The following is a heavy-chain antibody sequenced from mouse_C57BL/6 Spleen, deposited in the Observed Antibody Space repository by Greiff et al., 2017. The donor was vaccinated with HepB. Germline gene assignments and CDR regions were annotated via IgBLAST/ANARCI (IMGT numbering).Heavy chain of an antibody. D-gene: IGHD1-1*01. J-gene: IGHJ1*03. CDR3: ARGNLVYYYGSSYEYFDV. CDR1: GYTFTSYD. Sequence: VPGVESGPELVKPGASVKLSCKASGYTFTSYDINWVKQRPGQGLEWIGWIYPRDGSTKYNEKFKGKATLTVDTSSSTAYMELHSLTSEDSAVYFCARGNLVYYYGSSYEYFDVWGTGTTVTVSS. CDR2: IYPRDGST. V-gene: IGHV1-85*01.